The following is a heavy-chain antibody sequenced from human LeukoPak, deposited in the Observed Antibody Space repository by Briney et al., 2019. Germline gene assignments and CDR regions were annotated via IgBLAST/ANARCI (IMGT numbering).Heavy chain of an antibody. V-gene: IGHV4-39*01. D-gene: IGHD1-26*01. Sequence: SETPSLTCTVSGGSISSSSYYWGWIRQPPGKGLERIGSIYYSGSTYYNPSLKSRVTISVDTSKNQFSLKLSSVTAADTAVYYCARKVGATWAIDYWGQGTLVTVSS. CDR2: IYYSGST. CDR1: GGSISSSSYY. J-gene: IGHJ4*02. CDR3: ARKVGATWAIDY.